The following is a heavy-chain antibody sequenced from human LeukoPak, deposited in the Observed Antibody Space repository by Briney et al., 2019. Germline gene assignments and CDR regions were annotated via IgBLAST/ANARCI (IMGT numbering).Heavy chain of an antibody. V-gene: IGHV3-74*01. Sequence: PGGSLRLSCAASGFTFSTYWMHWVRQAPGKGLVWVSRIKYDGSMTTYGDSVKGRFSISRDNAKNTLDLQMNSLRAEDTAVYYCARGASSAYYVDYWGQGTLVSVSS. J-gene: IGHJ4*02. CDR2: IKYDGSMT. CDR1: GFTFSTYW. D-gene: IGHD3-22*01. CDR3: ARGASSAYYVDY.